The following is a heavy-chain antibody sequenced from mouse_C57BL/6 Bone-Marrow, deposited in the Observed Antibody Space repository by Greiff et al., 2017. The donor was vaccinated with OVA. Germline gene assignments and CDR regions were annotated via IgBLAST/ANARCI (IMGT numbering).Heavy chain of an antibody. V-gene: IGHV1-72*01. D-gene: IGHD1-1*01. CDR1: GYTFTSYW. Sequence: QVQLQQPGAELVKPGASVKLSCKASGYTFTSYWMHWVKQRPGRGLEWIGRIDPNSGGTKYNEKFKSKATLTVDKPSSTAYMQLSSLTSEDSAVYYCARSAMGITTVVGPPWFAYWGQGTLVTVSA. CDR2: IDPNSGGT. J-gene: IGHJ3*01. CDR3: ARSAMGITTVVGPPWFAY.